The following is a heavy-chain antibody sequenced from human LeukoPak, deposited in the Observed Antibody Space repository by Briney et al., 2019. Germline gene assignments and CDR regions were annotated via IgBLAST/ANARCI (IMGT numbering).Heavy chain of an antibody. V-gene: IGHV4-39*07. Sequence: SETLSLTCTVSGGSISSSSYYWGWIRQPPGKGLEWIGSIYYSGSTYYNPSLKSRVTISVDTSKNQFSLKLSSVTAADTAVYYCARGITFGGVIPYWGQGTLVTVSS. J-gene: IGHJ4*02. CDR1: GGSISSSSYY. D-gene: IGHD3-16*02. CDR3: ARGITFGGVIPY. CDR2: IYYSGST.